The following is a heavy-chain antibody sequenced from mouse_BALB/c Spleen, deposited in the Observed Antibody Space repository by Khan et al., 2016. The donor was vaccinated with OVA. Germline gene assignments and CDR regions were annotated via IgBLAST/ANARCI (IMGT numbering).Heavy chain of an antibody. CDR1: GYSITSDYA. Sequence: EVQLQESGPGLVKPSQSLSLTCTVTGYSITSDYAWNWIRQFPGNKLEWMGFISYSGNTNYNPSLKSRISNTRDTSKNQFFLQLNSVATEDTATYYCARVYGGDFDYCGQGTTLTVSS. J-gene: IGHJ2*01. CDR3: ARVYGGDFDY. D-gene: IGHD1-1*01. CDR2: ISYSGNT. V-gene: IGHV3-2*02.